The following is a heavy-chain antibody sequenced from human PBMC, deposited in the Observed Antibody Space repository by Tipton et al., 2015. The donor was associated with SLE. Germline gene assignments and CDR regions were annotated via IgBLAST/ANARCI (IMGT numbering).Heavy chain of an antibody. CDR1: GFIFSDNG. V-gene: IGHV3-30*02. CDR3: AKEFRPTAAAPFDY. CDR2: ITFDGSNK. D-gene: IGHD6-13*01. Sequence: SLRLSCAASGFIFSDNGMHWVRQAPGKGLEWAAFITFDGSNKYYVESVKGRFTISRDNSKNTLYLQMNSLRAEDTAVYYCAKEFRPTAAAPFDYWGQGTLVTVSS. J-gene: IGHJ4*02.